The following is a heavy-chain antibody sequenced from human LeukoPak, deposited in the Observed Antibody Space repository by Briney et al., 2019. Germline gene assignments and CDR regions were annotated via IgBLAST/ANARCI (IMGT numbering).Heavy chain of an antibody. D-gene: IGHD3-16*01. CDR1: GFTFTDHY. V-gene: IGHV3-72*01. J-gene: IGHJ3*02. CDR3: TRDGGNSGNTAFDI. Sequence: PGGSLRLSCATSGFTFTDHYMDWVRQAPGKGLDWVARIRNRPKSYTTEYAASVKGRFTISRDDSGNLMYLQMNSLKIEDTAVYFCTRDGGNSGNTAFDIWGQGTEVTVSS. CDR2: IRNRPKSYTT.